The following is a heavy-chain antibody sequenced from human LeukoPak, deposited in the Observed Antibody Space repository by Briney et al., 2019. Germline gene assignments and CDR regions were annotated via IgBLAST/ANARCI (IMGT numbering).Heavy chain of an antibody. CDR2: IYYSGST. CDR3: ASDLPEFDP. CDR1: GGSISSYY. D-gene: IGHD1-14*01. V-gene: IGHV4-59*01. Sequence: PSETLSLTCTVSGGSISSYYWSWIRQPPGKGLEWIGYIYYSGSTNYNPSLKSRVTISVDTSKNQFSLKLSSVTAADTAVYYCASDLPEFDPWGQGTLVTVSS. J-gene: IGHJ5*02.